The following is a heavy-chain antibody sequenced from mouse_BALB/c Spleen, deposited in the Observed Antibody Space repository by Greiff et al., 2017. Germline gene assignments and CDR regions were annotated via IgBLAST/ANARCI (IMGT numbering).Heavy chain of an antibody. CDR3: ARAYGNSPFAY. CDR2: IWAGGST. CDR1: GFSLTSYG. Sequence: VKVVESGPGLVAPSQSLSITCTVSGFSLTSYGVHWVRQPPGKGLEWLGVIWAGGSTNYNSALMSRLSISKDNSKSQVFLKMNSLQTDDTAMYYCARAYGNSPFAYWGQGTLVTVSA. V-gene: IGHV2-9*02. D-gene: IGHD2-1*01. J-gene: IGHJ3*01.